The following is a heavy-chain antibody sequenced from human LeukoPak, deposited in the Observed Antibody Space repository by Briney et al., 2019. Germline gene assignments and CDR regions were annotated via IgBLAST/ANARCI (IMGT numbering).Heavy chain of an antibody. Sequence: GGSLRLSCAASGFKFSSYAMSWVRQAPGKGLEWVSAIGGDGGRTYYADSVKGRFTISRDNSENTVSVQMNSLRAGDTAVYYCARDREEYTGGWWFDAFDLWGQGTVVTVSS. J-gene: IGHJ3*01. V-gene: IGHV3-23*01. CDR1: GFKFSSYA. D-gene: IGHD6-19*01. CDR3: ARDREEYTGGWWFDAFDL. CDR2: IGGDGGRT.